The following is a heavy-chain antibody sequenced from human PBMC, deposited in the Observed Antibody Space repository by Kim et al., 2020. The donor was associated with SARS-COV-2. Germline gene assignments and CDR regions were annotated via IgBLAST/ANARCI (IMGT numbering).Heavy chain of an antibody. V-gene: IGHV3-33*01. J-gene: IGHJ4*02. CDR3: ARDRNGGNSLDY. Sequence: YADSVKGRFTISRDNSKNTLYLQMNSLRAEDTAVYYCARDRNGGNSLDYWGQGTLVTVSS. D-gene: IGHD2-21*02.